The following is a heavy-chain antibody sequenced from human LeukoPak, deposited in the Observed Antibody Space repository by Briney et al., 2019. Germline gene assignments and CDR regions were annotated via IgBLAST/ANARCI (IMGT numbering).Heavy chain of an antibody. CDR1: GFTFDDYG. D-gene: IGHD3-3*01. CDR3: ARGRGAIFGVVTDLDY. J-gene: IGHJ4*02. V-gene: IGHV3-20*04. CDR2: INWNGGST. Sequence: GGSLRLSCAASGFTFDDYGMSWVRQAPGKGLEWVSGINWNGGSTGYADSVKGRFTISRDNSKNTLYLQMNSLRAEDTAVYYCARGRGAIFGVVTDLDYWGQGTLVTVSS.